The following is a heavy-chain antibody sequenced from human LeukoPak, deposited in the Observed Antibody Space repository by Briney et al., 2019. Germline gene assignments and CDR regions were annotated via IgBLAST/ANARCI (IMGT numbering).Heavy chain of an antibody. J-gene: IGHJ4*02. Sequence: PPGGSLRLSCAASGFTFSNYAMSWVRQAPGKGLEWVSTISNSDGNTYYADSVKGRFTISRDNSKNTLYLQMNSLTAEDTAIYYCAKATGTLGNWGQGTLVTVSS. CDR1: GFTFSNYA. CDR2: ISNSDGNT. CDR3: AKATGTLGN. V-gene: IGHV3-23*01. D-gene: IGHD1-1*01.